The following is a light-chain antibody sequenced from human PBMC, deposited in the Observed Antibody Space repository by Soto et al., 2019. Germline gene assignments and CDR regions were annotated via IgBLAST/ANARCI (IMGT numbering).Light chain of an antibody. J-gene: IGKJ1*01. Sequence: DIQMTHSPSSLSSSLLYRVTITCRASQSISSYLNWYQQKPGKAPKLLIYTASSLQSGVPSRFSGSGSGTDFTLTISSLQPEDFATYYCQQSYTTPRTFGQGTKVDIK. V-gene: IGKV1-39*01. CDR2: TAS. CDR1: QSISSY. CDR3: QQSYTTPRT.